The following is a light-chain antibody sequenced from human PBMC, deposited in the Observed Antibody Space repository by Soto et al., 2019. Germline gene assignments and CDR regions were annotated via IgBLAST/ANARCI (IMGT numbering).Light chain of an antibody. CDR1: SSDVGSYNL. Sequence: LKQPASGSGVPVQWRSISCTGTSSDVGSYNLVCWYQQHPCKAPKLMIYEVSKRRSGGSNRISGSRSGHKGDLTFPALLAEHEADYYCCSCAGSSPCGFGTGPKVLLL. J-gene: IGLJ1*01. CDR2: EVS. V-gene: IGLV2-23*02. CDR3: CSCAGSSPCG.